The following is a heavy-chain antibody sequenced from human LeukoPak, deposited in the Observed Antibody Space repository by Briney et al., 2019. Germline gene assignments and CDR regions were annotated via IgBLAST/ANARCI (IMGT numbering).Heavy chain of an antibody. CDR1: GGSISSYY. CDR2: IYYSGST. Sequence: SETLSLTCTVSGGSISSYYWSWIRQPPGKGLEWIGYIYYSGSTNYNPSLKSRVTISVDTSKNQFSLKLSSVTAADTAVYYCARQTDSFIDYWGQGTLVTVSS. V-gene: IGHV4-59*01. CDR3: ARQTDSFIDY. D-gene: IGHD2-15*01. J-gene: IGHJ4*02.